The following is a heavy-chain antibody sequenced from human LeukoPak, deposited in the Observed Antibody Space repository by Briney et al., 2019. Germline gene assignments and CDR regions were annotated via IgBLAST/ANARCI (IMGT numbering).Heavy chain of an antibody. CDR1: GYTFNGYY. CDR2: IRANSGCT. D-gene: IGHD2-2*01. J-gene: IGHJ4*02. CDR3: ARDSSLEYQLPHYPNY. V-gene: IGHV1-2*02. Sequence: GFSVKVSCQASGYTFNGYYMHLVRQAPGHGLEWMGWIRANSGCTDYAQKLQGKVTITRDTSISTAYMELSRLRSDDTAVYYCARDSSLEYQLPHYPNYWGQGTLVTVSS.